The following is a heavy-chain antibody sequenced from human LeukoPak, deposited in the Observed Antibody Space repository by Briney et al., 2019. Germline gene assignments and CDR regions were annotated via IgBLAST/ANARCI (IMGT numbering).Heavy chain of an antibody. CDR1: GFTFSNYD. D-gene: IGHD5-24*01. J-gene: IGHJ6*02. CDR3: ARDLTPLIQLWPRSVDYNYGMDV. V-gene: IGHV3-7*01. CDR2: IKEDGSEI. Sequence: GGSLRLSCAASGFTFSNYDMNWVRQAPGKGLEWVANIKEDGSEIYYVDVVKGRFTISRDNANNSLYLQMNSLGAEDTAVYCCARDLTPLIQLWPRSVDYNYGMDVWGQGTTVTVSS.